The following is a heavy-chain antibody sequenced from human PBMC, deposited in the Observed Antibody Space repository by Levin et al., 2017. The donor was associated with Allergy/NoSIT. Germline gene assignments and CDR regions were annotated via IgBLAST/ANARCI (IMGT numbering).Heavy chain of an antibody. V-gene: IGHV3-30-3*01. CDR3: ARAADLYCSGGSCYSDDAFDI. J-gene: IGHJ3*02. Sequence: PGGSLRLSCAASGFTFSSYAMHWVRQAPGKGLEWVAVISYDGSNKYYADSVKGRFTISRDNSKNTLYLQMNSLRAEDTAVYYCARAADLYCSGGSCYSDDAFDIWGQGTMVTVSS. D-gene: IGHD2-15*01. CDR1: GFTFSSYA. CDR2: ISYDGSNK.